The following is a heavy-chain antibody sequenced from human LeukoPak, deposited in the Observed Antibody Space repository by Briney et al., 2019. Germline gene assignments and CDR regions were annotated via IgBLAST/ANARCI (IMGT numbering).Heavy chain of an antibody. V-gene: IGHV1-2*02. CDR3: ARNRRPAAPYYYMDV. J-gene: IGHJ6*03. CDR1: GYTFTGYY. D-gene: IGHD2-2*01. CDR2: INPKSGGT. Sequence: ASLKVSCKASGYTFTGYYMHWVRQAPGQGLEWIGWINPKSGGTNYAQKFQGRVTMTRDTSISTAYMELSRLRSDDTAVYYCARNRRPAAPYYYMDVWGKGTTVTVSS.